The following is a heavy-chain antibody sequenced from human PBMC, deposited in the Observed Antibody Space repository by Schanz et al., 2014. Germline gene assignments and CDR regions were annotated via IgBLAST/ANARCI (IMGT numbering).Heavy chain of an antibody. CDR2: ISPLLGVA. D-gene: IGHD3-22*01. Sequence: QVHLVQSGAEVKEPGSSVKVSCKPSGGTFVTFFFTWVRQAPGQGPQWMGRISPLLGVANYAQEFQGRLTITADTSTSTAYMELSSLRSDDTAVYYCARDIQYHYDTSGPVGAFDIWGQGTVVTVSS. CDR3: ARDIQYHYDTSGPVGAFDI. V-gene: IGHV1-69*04. CDR1: GGTFVTFF. J-gene: IGHJ3*02.